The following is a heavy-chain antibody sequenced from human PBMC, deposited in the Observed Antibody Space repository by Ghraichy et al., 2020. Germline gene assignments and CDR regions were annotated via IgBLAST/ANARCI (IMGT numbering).Heavy chain of an antibody. V-gene: IGHV1-18*01. Sequence: ASVKVSCKASGYTFTSYGISWVRQAPGQGLEWMGWISAYNGNTNYAQKLQGRVTMTTDTSTSTAYMELRSLRSDDTAVYYCARGGYCSGGSCYFVPGGFDPWGQGTLVTVSS. CDR1: GYTFTSYG. J-gene: IGHJ5*02. CDR3: ARGGYCSGGSCYFVPGGFDP. D-gene: IGHD2-15*01. CDR2: ISAYNGNT.